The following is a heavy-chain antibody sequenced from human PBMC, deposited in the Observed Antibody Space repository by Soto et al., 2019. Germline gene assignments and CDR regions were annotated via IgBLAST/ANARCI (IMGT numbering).Heavy chain of an antibody. CDR2: IYYDGSNK. V-gene: IGHV3-33*01. CDR3: ASDSKDDSSGYYAGFDY. D-gene: IGHD3-22*01. Sequence: QVQLVESGGGVVQPGRSLRLSCAVSGFTFSSYGMNWVRQAPGKGLEWVAAIYYDGSNKYYADSVRGRFTISRDNFKNTLYLNMNSLRAEDTAVYYCASDSKDDSSGYYAGFDYWGQGTRVNVSS. J-gene: IGHJ4*02. CDR1: GFTFSSYG.